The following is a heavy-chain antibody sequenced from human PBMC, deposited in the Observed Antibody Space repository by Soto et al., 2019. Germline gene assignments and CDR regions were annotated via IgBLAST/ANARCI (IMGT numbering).Heavy chain of an antibody. CDR3: ARRSSGWYFDY. V-gene: IGHV3-23*01. CDR2: ISGSGGST. CDR1: GFTFSNYA. Sequence: EVQLWESGGGLVQPGGSLRLSCAAPGFTFSNYAMNWVRQAPGKGLEWVSVISGSGGSTYYADSVKGRFTISRDNSKNTLYLQMNSLRGEDTAVYYCARRSSGWYFDYWGQGPLVTFSS. D-gene: IGHD6-19*01. J-gene: IGHJ4*02.